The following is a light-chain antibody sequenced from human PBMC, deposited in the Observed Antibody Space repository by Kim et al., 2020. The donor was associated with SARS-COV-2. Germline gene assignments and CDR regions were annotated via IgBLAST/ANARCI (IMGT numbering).Light chain of an antibody. V-gene: IGLV2-8*01. Sequence: GHSVAISCSGPSSDVGGYNYVFWYPPHPCKAPKRMIYEVSKRPSGVPDRFSGSKSGNTASLTVSGLQAEDEADYYCSSYAVSNTWVFGRGTQLTVL. CDR2: EVS. CDR3: SSYAVSNTWV. CDR1: SSDVGGYNY. J-gene: IGLJ3*02.